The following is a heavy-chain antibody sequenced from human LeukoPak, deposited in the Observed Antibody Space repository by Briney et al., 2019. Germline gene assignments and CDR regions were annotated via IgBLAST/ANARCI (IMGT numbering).Heavy chain of an antibody. Sequence: PSETLSLTCAVYGGSFSGYYWSWIRQPPGKGLEWIGEINHSGSTNYNPSLKSRVTTSVDTSKNQFSLKLSSVTAADTAVYYCARVLQLWLNWFDPWGQGTLVTVSS. J-gene: IGHJ5*02. V-gene: IGHV4-34*01. CDR2: INHSGST. CDR3: ARVLQLWLNWFDP. CDR1: GGSFSGYY. D-gene: IGHD5-18*01.